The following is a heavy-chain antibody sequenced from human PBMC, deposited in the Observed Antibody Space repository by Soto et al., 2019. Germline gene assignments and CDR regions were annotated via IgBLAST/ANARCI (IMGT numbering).Heavy chain of an antibody. J-gene: IGHJ4*02. CDR1: GGFFSGYY. Sequence: PSETLSLTCAVYGGFFSGYYWSWIRQPPGKGLDWIGEINHSGSTNHNPSLKSRVTISVDTSKNQFSLKLSSVTAADTAVYYCARGSYYDFWSGYYTEGYFDYWGQGTLVTVSS. D-gene: IGHD3-3*01. V-gene: IGHV4-34*01. CDR2: INHSGST. CDR3: ARGSYYDFWSGYYTEGYFDY.